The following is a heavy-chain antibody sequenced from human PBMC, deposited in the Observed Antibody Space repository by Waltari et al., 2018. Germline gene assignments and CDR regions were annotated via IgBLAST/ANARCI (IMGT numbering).Heavy chain of an antibody. D-gene: IGHD5-18*01. CDR3: AKDLGGGYSYGYGY. V-gene: IGHV3-23*01. Sequence: EVQLLESGGGLVQPGGSLRLSCAASGFTFSSYPMSWVRQAPGKGLEWVSAISGSGGSTYYADSVKGRFTISRDNSKNTLYLQMNSLRAEDTAVYYCAKDLGGGYSYGYGYWGQGTLVTVSS. CDR1: GFTFSSYP. CDR2: ISGSGGST. J-gene: IGHJ4*02.